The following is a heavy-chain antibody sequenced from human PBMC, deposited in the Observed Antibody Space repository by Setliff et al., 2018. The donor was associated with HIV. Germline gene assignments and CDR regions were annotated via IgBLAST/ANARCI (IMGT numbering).Heavy chain of an antibody. J-gene: IGHJ5*02. CDR3: ARARYGTSFDP. Sequence: SETLSLTCTVSGGSISSRTYYWGCIRQPPGKGLEWIGSIYYSGTTYYNPSLKSRVTISIDTSKNQFSLKLNSVTAADTAVYFCARARYGTSFDPWGQGTLVTVSS. CDR1: GGSISSRTYY. D-gene: IGHD3-9*01. V-gene: IGHV4-39*07. CDR2: IYYSGTT.